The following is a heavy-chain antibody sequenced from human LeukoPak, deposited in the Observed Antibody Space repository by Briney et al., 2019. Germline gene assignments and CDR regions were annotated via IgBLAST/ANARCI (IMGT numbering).Heavy chain of an antibody. D-gene: IGHD6-19*01. CDR3: AREDLIAVAVFDY. V-gene: IGHV3-30*04. CDR1: GFTFSSYA. J-gene: IGHJ4*02. CDR2: ISYDGSNK. Sequence: GGSLRLSCAAPGFTFSSYAMHWVRQAPGKGLEWVAVISYDGSNKYYADSVKGRFTISRDNSKNTPYLQMNSLRAEDTAVYYCAREDLIAVAVFDYWGQGTLVTVSS.